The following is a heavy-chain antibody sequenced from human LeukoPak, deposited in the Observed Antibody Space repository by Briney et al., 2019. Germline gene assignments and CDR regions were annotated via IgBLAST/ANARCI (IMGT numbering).Heavy chain of an antibody. V-gene: IGHV1-2*02. D-gene: IGHD5-24*01. CDR3: AKFSRDGYTDFDY. J-gene: IGHJ4*02. Sequence: ASVTVSCKASGYTFTGYYMHWVRQAPGQGLEWMGWINPNSGGTNYAQKFQGRVTMTRDTSISTAYMELSRLRSDDTAVYYCAKFSRDGYTDFDYWGQGTLVTVSS. CDR1: GYTFTGYY. CDR2: INPNSGGT.